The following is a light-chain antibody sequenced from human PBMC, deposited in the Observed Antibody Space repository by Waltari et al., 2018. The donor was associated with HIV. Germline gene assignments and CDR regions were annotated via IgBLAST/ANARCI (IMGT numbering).Light chain of an antibody. Sequence: QSVLAQHPSVSGTPGQRVTISCSGTTSTIGSNVVNWYQQVPGTAPKRLISSNNQRPSGVPDRFSGFKSGTSASLAINGLQSEDEADYYCATWDDSLSVWVFGGGTKLTVL. J-gene: IGLJ3*02. CDR3: ATWDDSLSVWV. V-gene: IGLV1-44*01. CDR1: TSTIGSNV. CDR2: SNN.